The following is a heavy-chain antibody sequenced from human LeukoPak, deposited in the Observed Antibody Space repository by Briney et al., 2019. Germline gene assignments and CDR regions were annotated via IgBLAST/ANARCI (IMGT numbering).Heavy chain of an antibody. V-gene: IGHV1-2*02. CDR1: GYTFSDFY. CDR3: ARVRLADERAWAY. D-gene: IGHD3-3*02. J-gene: IGHJ4*02. Sequence: ASVKVSCKASGYTFSDFYIHWVRQAPGQGLEYVGWITPKSGDTYSPQRFQGRVTMTRDASISTAYMELSSLRSDDTAVYFCARVRLADERAWAYWGQGTLVTVS. CDR2: ITPKSGDT.